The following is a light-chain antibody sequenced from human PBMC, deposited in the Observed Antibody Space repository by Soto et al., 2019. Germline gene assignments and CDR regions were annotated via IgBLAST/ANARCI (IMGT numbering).Light chain of an antibody. Sequence: DIQMTQSPSSLSASVGDRVTITCRASQNINNYLNWYQQKPGKAPELLISAASSLQSGVPSRFSGSGSGTDFTLTISNLQPEDFATYYCQQSYNTPRTFGQGTKVEIK. CDR2: AAS. V-gene: IGKV1-39*01. J-gene: IGKJ1*01. CDR3: QQSYNTPRT. CDR1: QNINNY.